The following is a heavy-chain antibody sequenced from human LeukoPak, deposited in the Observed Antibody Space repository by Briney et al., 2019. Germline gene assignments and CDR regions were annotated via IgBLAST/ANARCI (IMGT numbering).Heavy chain of an antibody. D-gene: IGHD3-22*01. Sequence: GGSLRLSCAASGLTFSSYSMNWVRQAPGKGLEWVSSISSSSSYIYYADSVKGRFTISRDNAKNSLYLQMNSLRAEDTAVYYCARAHYYDSSGLDFWGQGTLVTVSS. CDR1: GLTFSSYS. CDR3: ARAHYYDSSGLDF. J-gene: IGHJ4*02. CDR2: ISSSSSYI. V-gene: IGHV3-21*01.